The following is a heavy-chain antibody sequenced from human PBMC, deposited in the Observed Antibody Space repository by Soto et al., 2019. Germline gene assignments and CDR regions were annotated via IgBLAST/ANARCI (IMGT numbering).Heavy chain of an antibody. J-gene: IGHJ3*02. CDR1: GFTFDDYA. D-gene: IGHD2-15*01. V-gene: IGHV3-9*01. Sequence: GGSLRLSCAASGFTFDDYAMHWVRQAPGKGLEWVSGISWNSGSIGYADSVKGRFTISRDNAKNSLYLQMNSLRAEDTALYYCAKAEIGYCSGGSCYSHAFDIWGQGTMVTVSS. CDR2: ISWNSGSI. CDR3: AKAEIGYCSGGSCYSHAFDI.